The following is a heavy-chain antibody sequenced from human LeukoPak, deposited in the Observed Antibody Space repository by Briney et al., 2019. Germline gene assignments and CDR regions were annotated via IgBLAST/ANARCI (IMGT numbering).Heavy chain of an antibody. D-gene: IGHD6-13*01. CDR3: ARDARIAAAGFSRGVDY. V-gene: IGHV4-31*03. J-gene: IGHJ4*02. CDR2: IYYGGST. CDR1: GGSISSGGYY. Sequence: SETLSLTCTVSGGSISSGGYYWSWIRQHPGKGLEWIGYIYYGGSTYYNPSLKSRVTISVDTSKNQFSLKLSSVTAADTAVYYCARDARIAAAGFSRGVDYWGQGTLVTVSS.